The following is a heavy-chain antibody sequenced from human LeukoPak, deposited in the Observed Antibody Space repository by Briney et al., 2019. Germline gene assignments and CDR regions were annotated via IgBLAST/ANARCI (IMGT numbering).Heavy chain of an antibody. V-gene: IGHV3-23*01. Sequence: GGSLRLSCAASGFTFSTYAMSWVRQAPGKGLEWVSAISGSGGSTYYADSVKGRFTISRDNSKNTLYLQMNSLRAEDTAIYYCAKGGGLSSPIANWGQGTLVTVSS. CDR3: AKGGGLSSPIAN. CDR1: GFTFSTYA. D-gene: IGHD1-26*01. CDR2: ISGSGGST. J-gene: IGHJ4*02.